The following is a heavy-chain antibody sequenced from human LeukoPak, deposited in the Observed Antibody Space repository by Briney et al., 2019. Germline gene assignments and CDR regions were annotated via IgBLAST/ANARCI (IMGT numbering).Heavy chain of an antibody. D-gene: IGHD2-21*02. V-gene: IGHV4-39*01. CDR2: IYYSGNT. Sequence: PSETLSLTCTVSGGSISSSSYYRGWIRQSPGKGLEWIGSIYYSGNTYYNPSLNSRVTITVDTSKNQFSLQLSSVTAADTTVYYCARSHIVAVTGFAFDIWGQGTLVTVSS. CDR1: GGSISSSSYY. CDR3: ARSHIVAVTGFAFDI. J-gene: IGHJ3*02.